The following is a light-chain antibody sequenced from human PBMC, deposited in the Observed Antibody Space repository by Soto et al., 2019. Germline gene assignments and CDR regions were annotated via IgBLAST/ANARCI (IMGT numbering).Light chain of an antibody. J-gene: IGKJ1*01. CDR3: QHYNSYSEA. CDR2: KAS. Sequence: DIQMTQSPSTLSGSVGDRVTITCGASQTISSWLAWYHQKPGKAPKLLIYKASTLKSGVPSRFRGSGSGTEFTLTISSLQPDDFATYYCQHYNSYSEAFGQGTKVDIK. CDR1: QTISSW. V-gene: IGKV1-5*03.